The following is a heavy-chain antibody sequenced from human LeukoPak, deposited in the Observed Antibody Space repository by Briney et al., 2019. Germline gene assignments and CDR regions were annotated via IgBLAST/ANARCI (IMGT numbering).Heavy chain of an antibody. V-gene: IGHV4-59*08. Sequence: PGGSLRLSCAASGFTFSSYAMSWVRQSPGKGLEWIGYIYYSGSTNYNPSLKSRVTISIHTSRNQFSLMLSSVTAADTAMYYCARYYDRTGFDYWGQGTLVTVSS. CDR1: GFTFSSYA. D-gene: IGHD3-16*01. CDR2: IYYSGST. CDR3: ARYYDRTGFDY. J-gene: IGHJ4*02.